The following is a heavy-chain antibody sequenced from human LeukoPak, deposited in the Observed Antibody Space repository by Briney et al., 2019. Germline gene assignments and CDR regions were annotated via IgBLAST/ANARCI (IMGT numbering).Heavy chain of an antibody. CDR2: IYYSGTT. J-gene: IGHJ4*02. CDR3: ARGGGEQPDDY. V-gene: IGHV4-39*07. CDR1: GGTISSISYH. D-gene: IGHD1-26*01. Sequence: SETLSLTCNVSGGTISSISYHWGWIRQPPGEGLEWIGSIYYSGTTFYKSSLKSRVTISVDTSKNQFSLKLSSVTAADTAVYYCARGGGEQPDDYWGQGTLVTVSS.